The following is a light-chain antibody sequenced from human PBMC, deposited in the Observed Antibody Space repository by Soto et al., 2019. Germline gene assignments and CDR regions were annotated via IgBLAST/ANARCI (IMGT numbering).Light chain of an antibody. CDR3: QQYGSSPLT. CDR1: QSLTNNY. V-gene: IGKV3-20*01. CDR2: GAS. Sequence: EVVMTQSPATLSVSPGERATLSCRASQSLTNNYLAWYQQKPGQAPRLLIYGASSRATGIPDRFSGSGSGTDFTLTISRLEPEDFAVYYCQQYGSSPLTFGRGTKVDIK. J-gene: IGKJ4*01.